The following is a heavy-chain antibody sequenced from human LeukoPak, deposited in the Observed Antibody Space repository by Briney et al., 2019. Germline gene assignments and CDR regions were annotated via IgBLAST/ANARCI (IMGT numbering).Heavy chain of an antibody. Sequence: GGSLRLSCAASGFTFSSYAMSWVRQAPGKGLEWVSAISGSGGSTYYADSVKGRFTTSRDNSKNTLYLQMNSLRAEDTAVYYCAKALIAAAGKGEFDPWGQGTLVTVSS. CDR3: AKALIAAAGKGEFDP. V-gene: IGHV3-23*01. CDR1: GFTFSSYA. D-gene: IGHD6-13*01. CDR2: ISGSGGST. J-gene: IGHJ5*02.